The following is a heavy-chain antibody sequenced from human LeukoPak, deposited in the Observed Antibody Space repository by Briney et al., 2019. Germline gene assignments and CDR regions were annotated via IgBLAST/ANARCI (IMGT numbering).Heavy chain of an antibody. CDR2: IYYSGST. J-gene: IGHJ4*02. CDR1: GGSISNGDHY. Sequence: SETLSLTCTVSGGSISNGDHYWSWIRQHPGKGLEWIEHIYYSGSTYYNPSLKSRVTISVDTSKNQFSLKLSSVTAADTAVYYCARVIGYSGYDAFDYWGQGTLVTVSS. CDR3: ARVIGYSGYDAFDY. V-gene: IGHV4-61*08. D-gene: IGHD5-12*01.